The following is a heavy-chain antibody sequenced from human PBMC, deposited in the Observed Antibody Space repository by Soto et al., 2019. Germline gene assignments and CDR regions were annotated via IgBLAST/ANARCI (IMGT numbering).Heavy chain of an antibody. D-gene: IGHD3-9*01. V-gene: IGHV4-59*01. CDR3: ARDGRRGNILPGPWDFDY. CDR1: GGSISSYY. CDR2: IYYSGST. Sequence: PSETLSLTCTVSGGSISSYYWSWIRQPPGKGLEWIGYIYYSGSTNYNPSLKSRVTISVDTSKNQFSLKLSSVTAADTAVYYCARDGRRGNILPGPWDFDYWGQGTLVTVSS. J-gene: IGHJ4*02.